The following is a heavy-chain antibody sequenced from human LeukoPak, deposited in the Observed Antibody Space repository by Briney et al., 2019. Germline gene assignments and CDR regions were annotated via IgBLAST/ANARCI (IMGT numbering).Heavy chain of an antibody. CDR2: ISSDGSNK. CDR3: ASLSSSDY. CDR1: GFTFSTYA. J-gene: IGHJ4*02. V-gene: IGHV3-30-3*01. Sequence: QPGGSLRLSCAASGFTFSTYAMHWVRQAPGKGLEWVAVISSDGSNKYYADSVKGRFTISRDNSKNTLYLQMNSLRAEDTAVYYCASLSSSDYWGQGTLVTVSS.